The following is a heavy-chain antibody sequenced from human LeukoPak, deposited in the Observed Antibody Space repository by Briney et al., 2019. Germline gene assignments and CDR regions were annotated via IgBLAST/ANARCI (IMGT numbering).Heavy chain of an antibody. CDR2: IYYSGST. V-gene: IGHV4-59*01. J-gene: IGHJ4*02. CDR1: GDFISSYY. D-gene: IGHD4-17*01. CDR3: ARSLYGGNSGSLDY. Sequence: SETLSLTCTVSGDFISSYYWSWLRQPPGKELEWIGYIYYSGSTNYSPSLKSRVTISVDTSKNQFSLKLSSVTAADTAVYYCARSLYGGNSGSLDYWGQGTLVTVSS.